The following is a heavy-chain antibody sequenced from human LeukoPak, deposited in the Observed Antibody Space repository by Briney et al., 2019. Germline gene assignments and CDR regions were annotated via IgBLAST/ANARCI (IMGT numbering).Heavy chain of an antibody. D-gene: IGHD3-22*01. V-gene: IGHV3-74*03. Sequence: GGSLRLSCAASGFTFSNYWIHWVRQAPGKGLVWVSRIDNAGSITTYADSVKGRFTISRDNAENTLYPQMNSLRVEDTAVYYCVRSAFHAGSGNYYDYWGQGTLVTVSS. J-gene: IGHJ4*02. CDR2: IDNAGSIT. CDR3: VRSAFHAGSGNYYDY. CDR1: GFTFSNYW.